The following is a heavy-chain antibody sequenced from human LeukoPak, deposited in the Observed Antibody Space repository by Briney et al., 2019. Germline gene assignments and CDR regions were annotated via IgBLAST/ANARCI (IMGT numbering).Heavy chain of an antibody. CDR1: GGSIMVAAYS. CDR3: ARGYGDNSGAFDI. Sequence: SETLSLTCTVSGGSIMVAAYSWSCIRQPPGKGLEWIGYIYYSGRTYYNPSLKSRVTISLDRSKNQFSLKLSSVTAADTAVYFCARGYGDNSGAFDIWGQGTLVTVSS. CDR2: IYYSGRT. J-gene: IGHJ3*02. D-gene: IGHD4-23*01. V-gene: IGHV4-30-2*01.